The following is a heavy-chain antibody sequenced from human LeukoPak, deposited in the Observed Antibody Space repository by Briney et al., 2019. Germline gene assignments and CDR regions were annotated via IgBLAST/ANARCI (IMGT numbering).Heavy chain of an antibody. Sequence: GRSLRLSCAASGFTFSSYGMHWVRQAPGKGLEWVAVIWYDGSNKYYADSVKGRFTISRDNSKNTLYLQMNSLRAEDTAVYYCARDPQYYDFWSGPPDYWGQGTLVTVSS. V-gene: IGHV3-33*01. D-gene: IGHD3-3*01. CDR3: ARDPQYYDFWSGPPDY. CDR1: GFTFSSYG. J-gene: IGHJ4*02. CDR2: IWYDGSNK.